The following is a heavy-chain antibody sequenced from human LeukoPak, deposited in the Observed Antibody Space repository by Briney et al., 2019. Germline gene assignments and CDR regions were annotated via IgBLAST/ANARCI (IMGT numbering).Heavy chain of an antibody. D-gene: IGHD3-16*02. CDR1: GGSISSSSYY. V-gene: IGHV4-39*01. CDR3: ARRRYDYVWGSYRYDY. J-gene: IGHJ4*02. Sequence: SETLSLTCTVSGGSISSSSYYWGWIRQPPGKGLEWIGSIYYSGNTYYNPSLKSRVTISVDTSKNQFSLKLSSVTAADTAVYYCARRRYDYVWGSYRYDYWGQGTLVTVSS. CDR2: IYYSGNT.